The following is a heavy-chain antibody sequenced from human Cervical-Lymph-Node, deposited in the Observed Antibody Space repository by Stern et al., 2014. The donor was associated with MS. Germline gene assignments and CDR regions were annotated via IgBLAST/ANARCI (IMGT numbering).Heavy chain of an antibody. J-gene: IGHJ4*02. Sequence: EVQLVESGGGLVKPGGSLRLSCAASGFTFSSYSMNWVRQAPGKGLEWVSSISSSSSYIYYADSVKGRFTISRDNAKNSLYLQMNSLRAEDTAVYYCARAGKQWLAFDYWGQGTLVTVSS. CDR2: ISSSSSYI. CDR3: ARAGKQWLAFDY. V-gene: IGHV3-21*01. D-gene: IGHD6-19*01. CDR1: GFTFSSYS.